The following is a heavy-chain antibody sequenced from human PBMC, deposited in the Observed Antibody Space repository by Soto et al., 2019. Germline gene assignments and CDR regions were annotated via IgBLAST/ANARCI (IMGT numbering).Heavy chain of an antibody. Sequence: GGSLRLSCAASGFTLNKAWMSWVRQAPGKGLEWVGRIKSKGDGGTRDYAAPVKGRFSISGDDSKNTLYLQMNSLKTEDTAVYYCTTVTRRYSSGWYGHWGQGTLVTVSS. CDR1: GFTLNKAW. CDR3: TTVTRRYSSGWYGH. J-gene: IGHJ5*02. V-gene: IGHV3-15*01. D-gene: IGHD6-19*01. CDR2: IKSKGDGGTR.